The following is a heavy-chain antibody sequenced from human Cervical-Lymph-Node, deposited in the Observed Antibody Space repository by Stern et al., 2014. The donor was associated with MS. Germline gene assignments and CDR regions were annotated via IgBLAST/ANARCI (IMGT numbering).Heavy chain of an antibody. V-gene: IGHV4-59*01. CDR3: ARDKSGTYWAFDL. Sequence: QVQLQESGPGLVKPSETLSLTCSVSGGSISTSFWSWIRQPPGKGLEWIGSFSNRGSTSYNPSLKIRVSISLDTSKKQFSLSLISVTAADTALYYCARDKSGTYWAFDLWGPGTMVTVS. CDR2: FSNRGST. D-gene: IGHD3-10*01. J-gene: IGHJ3*01. CDR1: GGSISTSF.